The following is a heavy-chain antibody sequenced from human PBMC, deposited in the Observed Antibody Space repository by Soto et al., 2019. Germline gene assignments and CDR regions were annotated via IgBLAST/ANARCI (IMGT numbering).Heavy chain of an antibody. V-gene: IGHV3-30-3*01. CDR1: GFTFSSYA. J-gene: IGHJ4*02. D-gene: IGHD4-17*01. CDR3: ARGYTVTPAVQYFDY. CDR2: ISYDGSNK. Sequence: PGGSLRLSCAASGFTFSSYAMHWVRQAPGKGLEWVAVISYDGSNKYYADSVKGRFTISRDNSKNTLYLQMNSLRAEDTAVYYCARGYTVTPAVQYFDYWGQGTLVTVSS.